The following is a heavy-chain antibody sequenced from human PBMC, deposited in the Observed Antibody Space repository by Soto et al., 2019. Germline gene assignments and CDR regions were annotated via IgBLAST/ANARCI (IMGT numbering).Heavy chain of an antibody. D-gene: IGHD3-16*02. CDR3: ARDCDYVWGIYPENWFGP. J-gene: IGHJ5*02. Sequence: ASVKVSCKASGYTFTGYYMHWVREAPGHGLESIRWINPNSGVTNYAQKFQGRVTMTRDPAISTAYMELSRLRSDDMPVYYCARDCDYVWGIYPENWFGPWGQGTLVTVSS. CDR1: GYTFTGYY. CDR2: INPNSGVT. V-gene: IGHV1-2*02.